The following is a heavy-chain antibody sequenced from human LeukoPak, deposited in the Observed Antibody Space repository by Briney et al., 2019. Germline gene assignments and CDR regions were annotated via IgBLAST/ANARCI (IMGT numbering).Heavy chain of an antibody. V-gene: IGHV3-30*18. CDR1: GFTFSSYG. CDR2: ISYDGSNE. D-gene: IGHD5-18*01. CDR3: ANGHSYGGLPFDY. J-gene: IGHJ4*02. Sequence: AGVCLRLSCAASGFTFSSYGMHWVRQAPGKGLEWVAVISYDGSNEYYADSVKGRFTISRDNSKNTLYLQMNSLRAEDTAVYYCANGHSYGGLPFDYWGQGTLVTVSS.